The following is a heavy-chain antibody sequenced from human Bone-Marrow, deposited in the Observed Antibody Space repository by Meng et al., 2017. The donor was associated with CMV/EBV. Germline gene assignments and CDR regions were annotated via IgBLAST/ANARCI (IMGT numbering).Heavy chain of an antibody. V-gene: IGHV3-7*01. Sequence: GESLKISCAASGFTFSGYWMSWVRQAPGKGLEWVANTKQDGSEKYYVDSVKGRFTISRDNAKNSLYLQMNSLRAEDTAVYYCARKRGHDAFDIWGQGTMVTVSS. D-gene: IGHD3-16*01. CDR3: ARKRGHDAFDI. CDR1: GFTFSGYW. J-gene: IGHJ3*02. CDR2: TKQDGSEK.